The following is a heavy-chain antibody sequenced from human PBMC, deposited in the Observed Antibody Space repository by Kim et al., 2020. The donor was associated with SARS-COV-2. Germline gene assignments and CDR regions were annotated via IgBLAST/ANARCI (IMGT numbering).Heavy chain of an antibody. CDR3: AKEAYGELDY. V-gene: IGHV3-33*06. J-gene: IGHJ4*02. CDR1: GFTFRSFA. CDR2: LWSNGVTE. Sequence: GGSLRLSCAASGFTFRSFAMHWVRQAPGKGLEWVAVLWSNGVTEYYADSVKGRFTISRDNSRNTLYLQMSSLRADDTAVYYCAKEAYGELDYWGQGTLVTVSS. D-gene: IGHD4-17*01.